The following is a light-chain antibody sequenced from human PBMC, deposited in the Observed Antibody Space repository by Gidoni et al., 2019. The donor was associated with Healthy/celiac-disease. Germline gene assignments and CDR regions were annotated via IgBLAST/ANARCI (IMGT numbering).Light chain of an antibody. Sequence: DIQMTQSPSTLSRALGDRVTITCRASQTISKWLASYQQKPGKAPQVRIYKASSLESGVPSRFSASGSGTEFTLTISCLQRNVFATYYFHQYNIILPFGQGTQVEIK. CDR1: QTISKW. V-gene: IGKV1-5*03. CDR2: KAS. CDR3: HQYNIILP. J-gene: IGKJ5*01.